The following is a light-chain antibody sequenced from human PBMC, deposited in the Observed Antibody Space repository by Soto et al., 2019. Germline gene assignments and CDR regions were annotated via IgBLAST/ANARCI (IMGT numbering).Light chain of an antibody. CDR2: QDS. J-gene: IGLJ1*01. CDR3: QAWDSSTRV. V-gene: IGLV3-1*01. CDR1: KLGDKY. Sequence: SYELTQPPSVSVSPGQTASITCSGDKLGDKYACWYQQKPGQSPVLVIYQDSKRPSGIPEVFSGSHSVNTATLTISGTQAMDEADYYCQAWDSSTRVFGTGTKVTVL.